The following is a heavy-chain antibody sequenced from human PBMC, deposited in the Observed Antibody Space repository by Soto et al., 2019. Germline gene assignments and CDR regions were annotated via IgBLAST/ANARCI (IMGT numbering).Heavy chain of an antibody. CDR3: ARIRFLGCFYNDS. D-gene: IGHD3-10*01. CDR2: IFSNDEK. CDR1: GFSLSNARMG. J-gene: IGHJ4*02. Sequence: SGPTLVNPTETLTLTCTVSGFSLSNARMGVSWIRQPPGKALEWLAHIFSNDEKSYSTSLKSRLTISKDTSKNQVDLTKTNKEPVNIAKFYCARIRFLGCFYNDSGGQGPLFTVPS. V-gene: IGHV2-26*01.